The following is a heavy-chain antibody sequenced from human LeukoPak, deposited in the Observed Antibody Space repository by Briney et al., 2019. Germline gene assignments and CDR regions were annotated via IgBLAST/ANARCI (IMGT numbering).Heavy chain of an antibody. CDR1: GGTFSSYA. J-gene: IGHJ4*02. CDR3: ARDRASFDGSVDY. V-gene: IGHV1-69*04. CDR2: IIPILGIA. Sequence: SAKVSCKASGGTFSSYAISWVRQAPGQGLVWMGRIIPILGIANYAQKFQGRVTITADKSTSTAYMELSSLRSEDTAVYYCARDRASFDGSVDYWGQGTLVTVSS. D-gene: IGHD2-15*01.